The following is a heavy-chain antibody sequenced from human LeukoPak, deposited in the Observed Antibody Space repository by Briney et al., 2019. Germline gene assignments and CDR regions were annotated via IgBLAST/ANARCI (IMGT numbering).Heavy chain of an antibody. D-gene: IGHD6-19*01. CDR2: ISWNSGSI. CDR1: GFTFSSYA. Sequence: PGGSLRLSCAASGFTFSSYAMHWVRQAPGKGLEWVSGISWNSGSIGYADSVKGRFTISRDNAKNSLYLQMNSLRAEDTALYYCAKDTGIAVAGNTFDYWGQGTLVTVSS. CDR3: AKDTGIAVAGNTFDY. V-gene: IGHV3-9*01. J-gene: IGHJ4*02.